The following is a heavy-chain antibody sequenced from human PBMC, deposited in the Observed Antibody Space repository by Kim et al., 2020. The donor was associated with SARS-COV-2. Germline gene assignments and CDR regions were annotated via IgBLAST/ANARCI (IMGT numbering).Heavy chain of an antibody. J-gene: IGHJ4*02. D-gene: IGHD6-13*01. CDR3: ATGSSSWSRVDY. V-gene: IGHV3-30*01. Sequence: SYADSVTGRFTISRDNSKNTLYLQMNSLRAEDTAVYYCATGSSSWSRVDYWGQGTLVTVSS.